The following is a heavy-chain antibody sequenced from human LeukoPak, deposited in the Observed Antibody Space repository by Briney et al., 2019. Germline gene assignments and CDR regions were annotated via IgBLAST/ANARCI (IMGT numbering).Heavy chain of an antibody. D-gene: IGHD2-8*01. V-gene: IGHV1-8*01. CDR3: ASPTYCTNGVCYLDGMDV. CDR1: GYTFTSYD. J-gene: IGHJ6*02. CDR2: MNPHSGNT. Sequence: ASVKVSCKASGYTFTSYDINWVRQATGQGLEWMGWMNPHSGNTGYAQKFQGRVTMTRDTSISTAYMELSRLRSDDTAVYYCASPTYCTNGVCYLDGMDVWGQGTTVTVSS.